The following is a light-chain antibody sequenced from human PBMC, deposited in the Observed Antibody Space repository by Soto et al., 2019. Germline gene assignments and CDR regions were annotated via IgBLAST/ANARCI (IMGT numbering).Light chain of an antibody. CDR1: SSDVGGYNY. CDR3: SSYTSSSFEV. V-gene: IGLV2-14*01. Sequence: QSALTQPASVSGSPGQSITISCTGTSSDVGGYNYVSWYQQHPGKAPKLMIYEVSNRPSGVSNRFSGSKSGNTASLTISGLQAEDEADYYCSSYTSSSFEVFGTGTKLTV. J-gene: IGLJ1*01. CDR2: EVS.